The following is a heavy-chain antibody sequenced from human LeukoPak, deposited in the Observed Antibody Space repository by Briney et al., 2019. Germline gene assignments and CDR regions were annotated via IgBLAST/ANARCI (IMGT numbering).Heavy chain of an antibody. J-gene: IGHJ6*03. CDR3: AREKHDYRYPDYYYYMDV. V-gene: IGHV3-7*01. D-gene: IGHD4-11*01. Sequence: EGSLRLSCAASGFTFSSYWMSWVRQAPGKGLEWVANIKQDGSEKYYVDSVKGRFTISRDNAKNSLYLQMNSLRAGDTAVYYCAREKHDYRYPDYYYYMDVWGKGTTVTVSS. CDR2: IKQDGSEK. CDR1: GFTFSSYW.